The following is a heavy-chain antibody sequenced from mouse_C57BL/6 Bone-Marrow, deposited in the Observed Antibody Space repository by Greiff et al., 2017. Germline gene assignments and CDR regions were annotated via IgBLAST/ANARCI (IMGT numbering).Heavy chain of an antibody. CDR1: GFTFSSYA. D-gene: IGHD2-5*01. CDR3: ALKTGDYSKGDY. V-gene: IGHV5-4*03. Sequence: DVMLVESGGGLVKPGGSLKLSCAASGFTFSSYAMSWVRQTPEKRLEWVATISDGGSYTYYPDNVKGRFTISRDNAKNNLYLQMSHLKSEDTAMYYCALKTGDYSKGDYWGQGTTLTVSS. J-gene: IGHJ2*01. CDR2: ISDGGSYT.